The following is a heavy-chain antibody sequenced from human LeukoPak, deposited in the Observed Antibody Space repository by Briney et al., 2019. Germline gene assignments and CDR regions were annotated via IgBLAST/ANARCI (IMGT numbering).Heavy chain of an antibody. D-gene: IGHD6-6*01. CDR1: GGSFCVYY. V-gene: IGHV4-34*01. CDR2: INHSGST. Sequence: SETLSLTCAVYGGSFCVYYWSCIRQPPGKGLEWMGEINHSGSTNYNPSLKSRVTISVDTSKNQFSLKLSSVTAADTAVYYCARGLSSSSLYYFDYWGQGTLVTVSS. CDR3: ARGLSSSSLYYFDY. J-gene: IGHJ4*02.